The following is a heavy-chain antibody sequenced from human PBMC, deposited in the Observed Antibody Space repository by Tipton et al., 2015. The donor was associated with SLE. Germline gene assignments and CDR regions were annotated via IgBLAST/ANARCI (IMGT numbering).Heavy chain of an antibody. CDR2: IFDSGTT. CDR1: GGSIRSYY. D-gene: IGHD4-17*01. CDR3: AGPYGDYGYFHH. Sequence: TLSLTCTVSGGSIRSYYWSWIRRPPGKGLEWIGYIFDSGTTNYNPPFESRVSMSVDTSKNQISLRLSSVTAADTAVYFCAGPYGDYGYFHHWGQGTLVAVSS. V-gene: IGHV4-59*01. J-gene: IGHJ1*01.